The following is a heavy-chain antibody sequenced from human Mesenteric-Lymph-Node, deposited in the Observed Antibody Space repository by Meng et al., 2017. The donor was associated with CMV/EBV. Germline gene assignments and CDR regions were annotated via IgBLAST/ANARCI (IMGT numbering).Heavy chain of an antibody. CDR3: ARFLPARAYFDY. V-gene: IGHV1-58*01. CDR1: GFTFTSSA. Sequence: SVKVSCKASGFTFTSSAVQWVRQARGQRLEWIGWIVVGSGNTNYAQKFQERVTITRDMSTSTAYMELSSLRSEDTAVYYCARFLPARAYFDYWGQGTLVTVSS. D-gene: IGHD3-10*01. CDR2: IVVGSGNT. J-gene: IGHJ4*02.